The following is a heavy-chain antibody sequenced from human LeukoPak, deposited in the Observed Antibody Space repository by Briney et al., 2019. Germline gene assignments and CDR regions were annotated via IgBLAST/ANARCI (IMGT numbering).Heavy chain of an antibody. CDR2: ISYDESNK. D-gene: IGHD3-10*01. CDR3: AKDHTGSYYPNWFDP. V-gene: IGHV3-30*18. Sequence: PGTSLRLSCAAYGFXFSSYGMHWVRQAPGKGLEWVAVISYDESNKYYADSVKGRFTISRDNSKNTLYLQMNSLRPADTAVYYCAKDHTGSYYPNWFDPWGQGTRVTVSS. CDR1: GFXFSSYG. J-gene: IGHJ5*02.